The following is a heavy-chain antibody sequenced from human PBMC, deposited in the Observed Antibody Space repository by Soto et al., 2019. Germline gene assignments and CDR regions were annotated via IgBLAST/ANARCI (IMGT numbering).Heavy chain of an antibody. V-gene: IGHV1-69*01. CDR3: ATSSQLTVRAPWDY. CDR2: IIPIFGTA. CDR1: GGTFSSYA. J-gene: IGHJ4*02. D-gene: IGHD2-2*01. Sequence: QVQLVQSGAEVKKPGSSVKVSCKASGGTFSSYAISWVRQAPGQGLEWMGGIIPIFGTANYAQKFQGRVTIAADESTSKAYRELGSLRSEDTAVYYCATSSQLTVRAPWDYWGQGTLVTVSS.